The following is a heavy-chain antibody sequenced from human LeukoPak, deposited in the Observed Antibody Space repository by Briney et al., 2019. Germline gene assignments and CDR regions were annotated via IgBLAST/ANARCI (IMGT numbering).Heavy chain of an antibody. J-gene: IGHJ4*02. CDR1: GYSISSGYY. CDR2: IYHSGST. Sequence: PSETLSLTCTVSGYSISSGYYWGWIRQPPGKGLEWIGSIYHSGSTYYNPSLKSRVTISVDTSKNQFSLKLSSVTAADTAVYYCARAPRKWGYKTLDYWGQGTLVTVSS. CDR3: ARAPRKWGYKTLDY. V-gene: IGHV4-38-2*02. D-gene: IGHD2-2*02.